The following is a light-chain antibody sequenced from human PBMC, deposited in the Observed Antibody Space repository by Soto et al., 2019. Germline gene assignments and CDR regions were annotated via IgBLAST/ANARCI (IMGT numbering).Light chain of an antibody. Sequence: SVLAPPASLSGAPGQLITLSCTGTSSDVGGYNYVSWYQQHPGKAPKLMIYDVSNRPSGVSNRFSGSKSGNTASLTISGLQAEDEADYYCSSYTSSSTLYVFGTGTKVTVL. CDR3: SSYTSSSTLYV. J-gene: IGLJ1*01. CDR2: DVS. CDR1: SSDVGGYNY. V-gene: IGLV2-14*01.